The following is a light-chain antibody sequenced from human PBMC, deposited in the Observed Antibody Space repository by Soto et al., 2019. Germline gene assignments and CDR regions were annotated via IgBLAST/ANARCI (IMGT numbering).Light chain of an antibody. Sequence: EIVLTQSPGTLSLSPGERGTLSCRASQSVSDNYLAWYQQKPGQAPRLLIYGASSRATGVPDRFSGSGSGTDFTLTVRRLEPEDFAVYYCQHYGNTPWTFGQGTKVDIK. J-gene: IGKJ1*01. CDR1: QSVSDNY. CDR2: GAS. CDR3: QHYGNTPWT. V-gene: IGKV3-20*01.